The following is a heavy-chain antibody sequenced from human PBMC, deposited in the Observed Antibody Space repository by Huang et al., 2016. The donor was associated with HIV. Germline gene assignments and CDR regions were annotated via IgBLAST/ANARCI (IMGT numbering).Heavy chain of an antibody. Sequence: EVQLVESGGGLVQPGGSLRLSCAASGFSISSYWMHWVRQAQGKGVVWGSRRNSEWSSTRYADSVKGRFTISRDNAKNTLYLQMNSLRAEDTAVYYCARDPRIQSWLNFFDYWGQGTLVSVSS. J-gene: IGHJ4*02. CDR1: GFSISSYW. CDR3: ARDPRIQSWLNFFDY. D-gene: IGHD3-22*01. V-gene: IGHV3-74*01. CDR2: RNSEWSST.